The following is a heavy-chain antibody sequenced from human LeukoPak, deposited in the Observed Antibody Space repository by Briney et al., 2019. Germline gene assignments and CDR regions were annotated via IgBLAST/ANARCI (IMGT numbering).Heavy chain of an antibody. CDR1: GLTFSSYG. CDR3: AKSNSRQWLINFDY. V-gene: IGHV3-23*01. J-gene: IGHJ4*02. CDR2: INGSGHST. Sequence: GGTLRLSCAASGLTFSSYGMSWVRQAPGKGLDWVSTINGSGHSTYYADSVKGRFTISRDNSKNTLFLQMSSLRAEDTAVYYCAKSNSRQWLINFDYWGQGTLVTVSS. D-gene: IGHD6-19*01.